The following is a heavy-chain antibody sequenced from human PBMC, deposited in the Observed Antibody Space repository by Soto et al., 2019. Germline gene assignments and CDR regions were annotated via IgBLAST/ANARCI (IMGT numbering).Heavy chain of an antibody. CDR1: GFTLSSYA. CDR3: AKYTGGWDLDY. D-gene: IGHD6-19*01. V-gene: IGHV3-23*01. J-gene: IGHJ4*02. Sequence: GGSLRLSCAASGFTLSSYAMSWVRQAPVKGLEWVSSITGSGSGTYYADSVKGRFTISRDNSKNTLYLQMNSLRAEDTAVYYCAKYTGGWDLDYWGQGTLVTVSS. CDR2: ITGSGSGT.